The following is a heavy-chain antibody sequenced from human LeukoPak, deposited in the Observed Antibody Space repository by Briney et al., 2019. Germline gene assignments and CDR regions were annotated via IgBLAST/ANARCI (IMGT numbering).Heavy chain of an antibody. V-gene: IGHV1-69*06. Sequence: SVNVSCKASGSTFSSYAISWVRQAPGQGLEWMGGIIPIFGTANYAQKFQGRVTITADKSTSTAYMELSSLRSEDTAVYYCARATAADAFDIWGQGTMVTVSS. CDR2: IIPIFGTA. CDR1: GSTFSSYA. D-gene: IGHD6-13*01. J-gene: IGHJ3*02. CDR3: ARATAADAFDI.